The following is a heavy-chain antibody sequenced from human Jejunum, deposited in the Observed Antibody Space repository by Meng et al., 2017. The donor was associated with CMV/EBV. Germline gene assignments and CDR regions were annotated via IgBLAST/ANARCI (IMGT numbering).Heavy chain of an antibody. CDR2: ISNIWNL. D-gene: IGHD6-13*01. CDR3: ARRGPTYSSRYFDY. CDR1: GPSLRHCYSS. J-gene: IGHJ4*02. Sequence: SGPSLRHCYSSWGLVRPPPGKGLEWLGYISNIWNLDTNPSLGSRLLISMDTFKNQFSLNLSSVTAADTAIYYCARRGPTYSSRYFDYWGLGILVTVSS. V-gene: IGHV4-31*02.